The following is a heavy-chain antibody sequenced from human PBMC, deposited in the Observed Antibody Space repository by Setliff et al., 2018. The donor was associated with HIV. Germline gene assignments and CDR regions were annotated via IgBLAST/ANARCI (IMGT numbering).Heavy chain of an antibody. CDR2: ISYDGSNK. D-gene: IGHD6-19*01. J-gene: IGHJ4*02. Sequence: GGSLRLSCAASGLTFSSHGMHWVRQPPGKGLEWVAVISYDGSNKYYADSVKGRFTISRDKSKNTLYLQMNSLRPEDTALYYCARETPNSGWYRKERYYFDYWGQGTLVTVSS. V-gene: IGHV3-30*12. CDR1: GLTFSSHG. CDR3: ARETPNSGWYRKERYYFDY.